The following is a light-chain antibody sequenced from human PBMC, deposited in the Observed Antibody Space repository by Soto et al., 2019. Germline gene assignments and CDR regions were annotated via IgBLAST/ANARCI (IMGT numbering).Light chain of an antibody. J-gene: IGKJ2*01. Sequence: DIQMTQSPSTLSASVGDRVIITCRASQSIDTALAWDQQKPGKAPNLLIYRASNLESGVPSRFSGGGSGTEFTLAISSLQPDDFATYYCQQYGRFLTFGQGTKLELK. CDR3: QQYGRFLT. CDR2: RAS. CDR1: QSIDTA. V-gene: IGKV1-5*03.